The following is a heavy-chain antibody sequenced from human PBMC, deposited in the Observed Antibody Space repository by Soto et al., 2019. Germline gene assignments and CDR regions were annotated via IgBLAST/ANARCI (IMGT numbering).Heavy chain of an antibody. V-gene: IGHV4-34*01. CDR3: ARGVYNTIFGVVSLDY. Sequence: XETLSLTCAVYGGSFSGYYWSWIRQSPGKGLEWIGEINHSGSTNYNPSLESRVTISVDTSKNQFSLTLRSMTAADTAVYYCARGVYNTIFGVVSLDYWGQGTQVTVSS. CDR1: GGSFSGYY. D-gene: IGHD3-3*01. J-gene: IGHJ4*02. CDR2: INHSGST.